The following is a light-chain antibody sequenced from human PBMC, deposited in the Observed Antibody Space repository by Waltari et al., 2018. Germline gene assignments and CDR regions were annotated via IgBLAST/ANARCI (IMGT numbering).Light chain of an antibody. J-gene: IGKJ1*01. Sequence: EIVLTQSPGTLSLSPGERVTLSCRASQSVISNYLAWYQQKPGQAPRVLMYSASSRATGIPDRFSGSGSGTDFTLTISRLEPEDFAVYYCQLYGSSPRTFGQGTKVELK. CDR3: QLYGSSPRT. CDR2: SAS. V-gene: IGKV3-20*01. CDR1: QSVISNY.